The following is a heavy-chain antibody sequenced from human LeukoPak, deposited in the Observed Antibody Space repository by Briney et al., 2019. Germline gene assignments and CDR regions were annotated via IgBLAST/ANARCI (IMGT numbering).Heavy chain of an antibody. CDR2: IYYSGST. CDR1: GDSISSDYYY. CDR3: ATAMPNTAMVTGFDY. Sequence: SETLSLTCPLSGDSISSDYYYWSWIPHPPGKGLVWMGYIYYSGSTHYNPSLKSRVTISVDTSKNQFSLKLSSVTAADTAVYYCATAMPNTAMVTGFDYWGQGTLVTVSS. V-gene: IGHV4-30-4*01. J-gene: IGHJ4*02. D-gene: IGHD5-18*01.